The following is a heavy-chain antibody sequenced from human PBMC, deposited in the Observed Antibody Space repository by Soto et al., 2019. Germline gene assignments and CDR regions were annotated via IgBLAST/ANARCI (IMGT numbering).Heavy chain of an antibody. CDR2: IYPDDSDT. CDR1: GYNFTTYW. Sequence: GESLKISCQASGYNFTTYWIAWVRQTPGRGFEWLGVIYPDDSDTRYSPSFQGQVTISADKSISTAYLQWTSLKASDTAIYYCSKFKYSTSVRYLQHWGQGTPVTVSS. V-gene: IGHV5-51*01. D-gene: IGHD6-6*01. J-gene: IGHJ1*01. CDR3: SKFKYSTSVRYLQH.